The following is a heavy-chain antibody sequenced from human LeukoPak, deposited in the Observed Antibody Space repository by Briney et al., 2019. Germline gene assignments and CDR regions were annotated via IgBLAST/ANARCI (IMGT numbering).Heavy chain of an antibody. CDR1: GGSISSYY. D-gene: IGHD1-1*01. Sequence: SETLSLTCTVSGGSISSYYWSWIRQPPGKGLEWIGYIYYSGSTNYNPSLKSRVTISVDTSKNQFSLKLSSVTAADTAVYYCAGYDWSFWFDPWGRGTLVTVSS. V-gene: IGHV4-59*01. J-gene: IGHJ5*02. CDR3: AGYDWSFWFDP. CDR2: IYYSGST.